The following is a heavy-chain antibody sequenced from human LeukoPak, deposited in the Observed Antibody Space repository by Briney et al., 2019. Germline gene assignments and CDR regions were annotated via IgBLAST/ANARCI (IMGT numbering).Heavy chain of an antibody. J-gene: IGHJ4*02. D-gene: IGHD5-18*01. CDR1: GGSFSGYY. CDR3: ARGLGYSYGFSFDY. CDR2: INHSGST. Sequence: SETLSLTCAVYGGSFSGYYWSWIRQPPGQGLEWIGEINHSGSTNYNPSLKSRVTISVDTSKNQFSLKLSSVTAADTAVYYCARGLGYSYGFSFDYWGQGTLVTVSS. V-gene: IGHV4-34*01.